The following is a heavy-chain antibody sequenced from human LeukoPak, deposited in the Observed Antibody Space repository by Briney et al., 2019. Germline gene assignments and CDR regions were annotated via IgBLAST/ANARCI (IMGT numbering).Heavy chain of an antibody. D-gene: IGHD1-26*01. J-gene: IGHJ4*02. CDR3: ARGEWELPFDS. CDR2: IYYSGST. Sequence: SETLSLTCTVSGGSISSYYWSWIRQPPGKGLEWVGYIYYSGSTNYNPSLKRRVTISVDTSKNQFSLKLSSVTAADTAVYYCARGEWELPFDSWGPGTLVTVSS. V-gene: IGHV4-59*08. CDR1: GGSISSYY.